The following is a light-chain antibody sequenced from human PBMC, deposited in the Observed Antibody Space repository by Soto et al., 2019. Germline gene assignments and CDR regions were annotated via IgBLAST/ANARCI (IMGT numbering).Light chain of an antibody. V-gene: IGKV1-39*01. CDR1: QSISSY. J-gene: IGKJ1*01. Sequence: DIQMTQSPSSLSASVGDRVTITCRASQSISSYLHWYQQKPGRAPKLVIYAASSLQSGVPSRFSGSGSGTDFTLTISRLQPEDFATYYCQQTYSVPPWTFGQGTKVEIK. CDR3: QQTYSVPPWT. CDR2: AAS.